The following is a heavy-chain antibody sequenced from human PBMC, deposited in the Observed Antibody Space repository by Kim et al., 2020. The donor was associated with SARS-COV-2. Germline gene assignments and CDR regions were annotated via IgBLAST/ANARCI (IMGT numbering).Heavy chain of an antibody. CDR2: INHSGST. D-gene: IGHD4-17*01. CDR1: GGSFSGYY. V-gene: IGHV4-34*01. Sequence: SETLSLTCAVYGGSFSGYYWSWIRQPPGKGLEWIGEINHSGSTNYNPSLKSRVTISVDTSKNQFSLKLSSVTAADTAVYYCARGPDDYGDYTGGYWGQGTLVTVSS. CDR3: ARGPDDYGDYTGGY. J-gene: IGHJ4*02.